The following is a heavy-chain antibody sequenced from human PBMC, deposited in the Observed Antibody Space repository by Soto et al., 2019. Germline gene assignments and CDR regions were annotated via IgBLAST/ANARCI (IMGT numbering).Heavy chain of an antibody. CDR2: ISYDGSNK. Sequence: QVQLVESGGGVVQPGRSLRLSCAASGFPFSSYGMQWVSEAPGKGLEWVAVISYDGSNKYYADSVKGRFTISRDNSASTLYLQMNSLTPEDTALYYCFGGQYYFDYRGQGTLVTVSP. V-gene: IGHV3-30*03. D-gene: IGHD3-10*01. J-gene: IGHJ4*02. CDR3: FGGQYYFDY. CDR1: GFPFSSYG.